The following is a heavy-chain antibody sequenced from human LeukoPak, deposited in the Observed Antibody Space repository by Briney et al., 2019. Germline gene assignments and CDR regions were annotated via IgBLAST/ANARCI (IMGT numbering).Heavy chain of an antibody. Sequence: SETLSLTCTVSGYSISSGYYWDWIRQPPGKGLEWIGSIYHSGSTYYNPSLKSRVTISVDTSKNQFSLKLSSVTAADTAVYYCARADYDSSGYRDYWGQGTLVTVSS. V-gene: IGHV4-38-2*02. J-gene: IGHJ4*02. CDR1: GYSISSGYY. D-gene: IGHD3-22*01. CDR3: ARADYDSSGYRDY. CDR2: IYHSGST.